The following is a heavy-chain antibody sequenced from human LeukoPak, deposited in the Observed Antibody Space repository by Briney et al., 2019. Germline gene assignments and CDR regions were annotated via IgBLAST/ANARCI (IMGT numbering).Heavy chain of an antibody. CDR2: ISYDGSNK. CDR1: GFTFSSYG. V-gene: IGHV3-30*03. Sequence: GRSLRLSCAASGFTFSSYGMHWVRQAPGKGLEWVAVISYDGSNKYYADSVKGRFTISRDNSKNTLFLQMNSLRTEDTAVYYCARVRRDYWGQGTLVTVSS. J-gene: IGHJ4*02. CDR3: ARVRRDY.